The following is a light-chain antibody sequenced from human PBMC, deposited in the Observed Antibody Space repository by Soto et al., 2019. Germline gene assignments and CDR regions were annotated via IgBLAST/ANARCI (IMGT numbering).Light chain of an antibody. Sequence: EIVMTQSPATLSVSPGERATLSCRASQSVSSNLTWYQQKPGQAPRLLIYDASTRAAGIPARFSGSGSGTEFTLTISSLQSEDFAVYYCQQYNNWPPITFGQGTRLEIK. CDR1: QSVSSN. V-gene: IGKV3-15*01. J-gene: IGKJ5*01. CDR3: QQYNNWPPIT. CDR2: DAS.